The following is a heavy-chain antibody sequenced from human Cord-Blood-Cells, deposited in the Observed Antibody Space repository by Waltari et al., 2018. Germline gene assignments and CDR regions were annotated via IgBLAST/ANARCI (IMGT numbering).Heavy chain of an antibody. CDR2: INPNSGGT. CDR1: GYTFTGVY. D-gene: IGHD3-22*01. Sequence: VQLVQSGAEGKKPGASVKVACKATGYTFTGVYMHWVRQALGQRLEGMGWINPNSGGTNYAQKLQGWVTMTRDTSTSTADMELSRLSSDNTSVYYCARGSYYYDSSCYDTFDIWGPGTMVTVSS. V-gene: IGHV1-2*04. CDR3: ARGSYYYDSSCYDTFDI. J-gene: IGHJ3*02.